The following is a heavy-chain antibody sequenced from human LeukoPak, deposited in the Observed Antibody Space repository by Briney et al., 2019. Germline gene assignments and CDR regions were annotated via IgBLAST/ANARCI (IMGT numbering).Heavy chain of an antibody. D-gene: IGHD1-26*01. V-gene: IGHV3-30*03. CDR1: GFTFSSYG. Sequence: QPGRSLRLSCAASGFTFSSYGMHWVRQAPGKGLEWVAVISYDGSNKYYADSVKGRFTISRDNAKNTLYLQMNSLRAEDTAVYYCARGGYSGSCDYWGQGTLVTVSS. J-gene: IGHJ4*02. CDR3: ARGGYSGSCDY. CDR2: ISYDGSNK.